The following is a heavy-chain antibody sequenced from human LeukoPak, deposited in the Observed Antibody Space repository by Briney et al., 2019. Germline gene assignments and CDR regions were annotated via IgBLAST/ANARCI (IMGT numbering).Heavy chain of an antibody. V-gene: IGHV3-21*06. CDR2: FTSRSRSI. CDR3: ARENSGIAATDIDY. D-gene: IGHD6-13*01. Sequence: GGSLRLSCVASGFTFSSYSMTWVRQAPGKGLEWLSSFTSRSRSIYYADSVKGRFTISRDNAKNLLYLQMNSLRAEDTAIYYCARENSGIAATDIDYWGQGTLVTVSS. J-gene: IGHJ4*02. CDR1: GFTFSSYS.